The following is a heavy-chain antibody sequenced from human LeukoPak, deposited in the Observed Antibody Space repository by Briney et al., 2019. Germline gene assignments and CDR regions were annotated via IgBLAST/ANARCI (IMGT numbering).Heavy chain of an antibody. Sequence: SETLSLTCAVSGGSISPYYWMWIRQPPGKGLEWIGYISYSGSTSFNPSLKSRVTISLDTSTNRVSLKLSSVTAADTALYYCARAGSFRLTTTLWGRGTLVTVSS. CDR3: ARAGSFRLTTTL. CDR2: ISYSGST. CDR1: GGSISPYY. V-gene: IGHV4-59*01. J-gene: IGHJ4*02. D-gene: IGHD4-17*01.